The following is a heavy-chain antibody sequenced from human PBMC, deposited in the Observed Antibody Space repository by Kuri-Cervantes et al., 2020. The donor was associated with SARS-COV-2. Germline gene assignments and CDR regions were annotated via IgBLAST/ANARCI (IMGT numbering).Heavy chain of an antibody. J-gene: IGHJ4*02. Sequence: GESLKISCAASGFTFSDYYMSWIRQAPGKGLEWVSYISSSGSTIYYADSVKGRFTISRDNAKNSLYLQMNSLRAEDTAVYYCARDHTIRYFFQSPPDSWGQGTLVTVSS. CDR3: ARDHTIRYFFQSPPDS. V-gene: IGHV3-11*01. CDR1: GFTFSDYY. CDR2: ISSSGSTI. D-gene: IGHD3-9*01.